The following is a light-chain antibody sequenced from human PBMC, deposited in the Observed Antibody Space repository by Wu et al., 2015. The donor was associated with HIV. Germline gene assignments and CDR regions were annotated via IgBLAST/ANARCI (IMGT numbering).Light chain of an antibody. V-gene: IGKV3-15*01. CDR3: QQYGRT. J-gene: IGKJ1*01. CDR1: QSIGRN. CDR2: GAS. Sequence: EIVMTQSPATLSVSPGERATLSCRASQSIGRNLAWYQQKPGQAPRLLIYGASIRATGIPATFIGSGSGTEFTLTISSLQSEDFAVYYCQQYGRTFGQGTKVEIK.